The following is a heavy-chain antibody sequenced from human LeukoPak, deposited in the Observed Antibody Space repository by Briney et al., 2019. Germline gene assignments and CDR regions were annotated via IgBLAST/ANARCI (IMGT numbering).Heavy chain of an antibody. Sequence: ASVKVSCKASGYTFTRYGISWVRQAPGQGLEWMGWISAYNGNTNYAQKLQGRVTMTTDTSTSTAYMELRSLRSDDTAVYYCARELSYGDYRPENWFDPWGQGTLVTVSS. D-gene: IGHD4-17*01. CDR2: ISAYNGNT. V-gene: IGHV1-18*01. CDR1: GYTFTRYG. CDR3: ARELSYGDYRPENWFDP. J-gene: IGHJ5*02.